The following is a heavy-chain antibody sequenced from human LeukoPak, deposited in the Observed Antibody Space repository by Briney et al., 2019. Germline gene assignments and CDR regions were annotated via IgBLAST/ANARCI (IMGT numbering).Heavy chain of an antibody. J-gene: IGHJ6*03. CDR2: ISGSGGAT. CDR1: GFTFNTYG. V-gene: IGHV3-23*01. D-gene: IGHD1-26*01. Sequence: GGSLRLSCAASGFTFNTYGMSWVRQAPGKGLEWVSGISGSGGATYYADAVKGRVTSSRDDPHNTLYLQMNSLRAEDTAVYYCATPYYSGSYYRGNAYYYMDVWGKGTTVTVSS. CDR3: ATPYYSGSYYRGNAYYYMDV.